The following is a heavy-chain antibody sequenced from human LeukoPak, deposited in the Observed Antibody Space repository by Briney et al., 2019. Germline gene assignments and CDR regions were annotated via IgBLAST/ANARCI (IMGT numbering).Heavy chain of an antibody. D-gene: IGHD3-3*01. CDR3: ARGRGIWSGYRYYYYYYMDV. CDR1: GGSISSSSYY. J-gene: IGHJ6*03. Sequence: SETLSLTCTVSGGSISSSSYYWGWIRQPPGKGLEWIGSIYYSGSTYYNPSLKSRVTISVDTSKNQFSLKLSSVTAADTAVYYCARGRGIWSGYRYYYYYYMDVWGKGTTVTVSS. V-gene: IGHV4-39*07. CDR2: IYYSGST.